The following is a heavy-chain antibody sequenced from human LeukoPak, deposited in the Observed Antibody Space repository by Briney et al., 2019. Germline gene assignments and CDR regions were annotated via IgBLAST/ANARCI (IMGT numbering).Heavy chain of an antibody. D-gene: IGHD4-23*01. CDR2: IYYSGST. J-gene: IGHJ4*02. CDR3: ARAGLTVVTRDFDC. CDR1: GGSISSYY. Sequence: SETLSLTCTVSGGSISSYYWSWIRQPPGKGLEWIGYIYYSGSTNYNPSLKSRVTISVDTSKNQFSLKLGSVTAADTAVYYCARAGLTVVTRDFDCWGQGTLVTVSS. V-gene: IGHV4-59*01.